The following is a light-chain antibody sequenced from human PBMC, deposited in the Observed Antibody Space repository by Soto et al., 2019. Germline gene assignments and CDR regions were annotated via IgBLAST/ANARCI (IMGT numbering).Light chain of an antibody. V-gene: IGKV3-15*01. CDR1: QSVSSN. CDR3: QQYNSWPLT. J-gene: IGKJ4*01. Sequence: EILITQSPATLSVSPGERATLSCRASQSVSSNLAWYQQTPGQPPRLLIYGASTRDTGIPARFSGSGSGTEFTLTISRLQSEDFEVYYCQQYNSWPLTFGGGTKVDIK. CDR2: GAS.